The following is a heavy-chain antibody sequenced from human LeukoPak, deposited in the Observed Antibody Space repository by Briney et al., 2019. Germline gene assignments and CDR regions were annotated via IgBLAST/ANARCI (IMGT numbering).Heavy chain of an antibody. J-gene: IGHJ5*02. CDR1: GGSISSYY. CDR3: ARGGFLEWLKGFDR. D-gene: IGHD3-3*01. Sequence: SETLSLTCTVSGGSISSYYWSWIRQPAGKGLEWIGRIYSSGSTNYNPSLKSRVTMSVDTSKNQFSLKLSSVTAADTAVYYCARGGFLEWLKGFDRWGQGTLVTVSS. CDR2: IYSSGST. V-gene: IGHV4-4*07.